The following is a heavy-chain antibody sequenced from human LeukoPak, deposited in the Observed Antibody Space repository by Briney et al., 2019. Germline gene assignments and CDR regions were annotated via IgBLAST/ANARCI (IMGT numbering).Heavy chain of an antibody. CDR2: FDPEDGET. J-gene: IGHJ4*02. V-gene: IGHV1-24*01. Sequence: ASVKVSCKVSGYTLTELSMHWVRQAPAKGLEWKGGFDPEDGETIYAQKFQGRVTMTEDTSTDTAYMELCSLRSEDTAVYYCATVYDGSSSSQISFDYCGQGTLVTVSS. CDR3: ATVYDGSSSSQISFDY. D-gene: IGHD6-6*01. CDR1: GYTLTELS.